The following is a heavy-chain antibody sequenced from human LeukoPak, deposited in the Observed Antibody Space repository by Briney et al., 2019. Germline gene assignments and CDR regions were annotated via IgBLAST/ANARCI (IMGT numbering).Heavy chain of an antibody. CDR3: ARVRAVAGTPPDY. V-gene: IGHV4-38-2*02. CDR1: GYSISSNYH. J-gene: IGHJ4*02. Sequence: SETLSLTCTVSGYSISSNYHWGWIRQPPGKGLEWIATIYHSGSTYYNPSLKSRVTISVDTSKNQFSLKMRSVTAADTAVYYCARVRAVAGTPPDYWGQGTLVTVSS. CDR2: IYHSGST. D-gene: IGHD6-19*01.